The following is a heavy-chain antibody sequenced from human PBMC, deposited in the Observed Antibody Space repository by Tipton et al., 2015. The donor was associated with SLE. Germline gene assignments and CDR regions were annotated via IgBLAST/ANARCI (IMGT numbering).Heavy chain of an antibody. Sequence: LRLSCTVSGDSVSSYYWNWIRQPPGRGLEWIGYIYNSGSNNYNPSLKSRVTISIDTSKNQFTLRLSSVIAADTAVYYCARGGDFWSNYWFDFWGQGTLVTVSS. J-gene: IGHJ4*02. D-gene: IGHD3-3*01. CDR3: ARGGDFWSNYWFDF. CDR1: GDSVSSYY. V-gene: IGHV4-59*02. CDR2: IYNSGSN.